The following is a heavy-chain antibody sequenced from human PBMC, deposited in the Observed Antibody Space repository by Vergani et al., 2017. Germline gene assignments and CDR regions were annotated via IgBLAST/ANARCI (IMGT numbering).Heavy chain of an antibody. CDR1: GFTFENYA. Sequence: EVQVVESGGGLVQPGRPLTLSCAASGFTFENYAMHWVRQAPGKGLEWVSGISWNSVDIGYADSVKGRFTISRDNAKNYLYLQMNSLRREDMALYYCAKGVGSYGGYVHCWGQGTLVTVSS. D-gene: IGHD4/OR15-4a*01. J-gene: IGHJ4*01. CDR2: ISWNSVDI. V-gene: IGHV3-9*03. CDR3: AKGVGSYGGYVHC.